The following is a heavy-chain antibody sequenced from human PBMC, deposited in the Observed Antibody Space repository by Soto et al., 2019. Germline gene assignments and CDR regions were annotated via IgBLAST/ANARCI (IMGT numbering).Heavy chain of an antibody. V-gene: IGHV1-69*12. CDR2: IIPIFGTA. CDR1: GGTFSSYA. J-gene: IGHJ5*02. D-gene: IGHD1-20*01. Sequence: QVQLVQSGAEVKKPGSSVKVSCKASGGTFSSYAISWVRQAPGQGLEWMGGIIPIFGTANYAQKFQGRVTITADESTSTAYMELSSLRSEDTAVYYCAREVGYNWNDAWYLGGWFDPWGQGTLVTVSS. CDR3: AREVGYNWNDAWYLGGWFDP.